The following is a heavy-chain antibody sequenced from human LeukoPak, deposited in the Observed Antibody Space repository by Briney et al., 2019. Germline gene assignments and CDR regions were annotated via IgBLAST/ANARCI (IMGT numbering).Heavy chain of an antibody. CDR3: AKDVKAPLTMLVVVKTSFDY. J-gene: IGHJ4*02. CDR2: ISGSGGIT. D-gene: IGHD3-22*01. CDR1: GFTFSSYA. Sequence: GGSLRLSCAASGFTFSSYAMSWVRQAPGKGLEWVSAISGSGGITQYADSVKGRFTISRDNSKNTLYLQMNRLRAEDTAVYYCAKDVKAPLTMLVVVKTSFDYWGQGTLVTASS. V-gene: IGHV3-23*01.